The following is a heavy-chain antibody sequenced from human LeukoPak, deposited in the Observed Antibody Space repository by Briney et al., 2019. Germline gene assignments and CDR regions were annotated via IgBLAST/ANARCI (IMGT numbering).Heavy chain of an antibody. CDR1: GFTFSSYG. D-gene: IGHD4-17*01. J-gene: IGHJ4*02. CDR3: ARGLTVTLALYY. Sequence: GGSLRLSCAASGFTFSSYGMHWVRQAPGKGLEWVAVIRYDGSNKYYADPVKGRFTISRDNAKNSLYLQMNSLRDEDTAVYYCARGLTVTLALYYWGQGTLVTVSS. V-gene: IGHV3-33*01. CDR2: IRYDGSNK.